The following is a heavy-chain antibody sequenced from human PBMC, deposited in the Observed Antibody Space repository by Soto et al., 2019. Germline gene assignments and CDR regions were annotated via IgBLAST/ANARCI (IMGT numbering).Heavy chain of an antibody. V-gene: IGHV3-23*01. CDR1: GFSFSTYA. CDR2: VGRGDST. D-gene: IGHD6-19*01. CDR3: AKDATRTSGWYYFDY. J-gene: IGHJ4*02. Sequence: EVQLLESGGGLVQPGGSLRLSCAASGFSFSTYAMSWVRQAPGKGLEWVSTVGRGDSTFYADSVRGRFIISRDNSKKILYLQMNSLRTEDTAIYYCAKDATRTSGWYYFDYWGRGALVTVSS.